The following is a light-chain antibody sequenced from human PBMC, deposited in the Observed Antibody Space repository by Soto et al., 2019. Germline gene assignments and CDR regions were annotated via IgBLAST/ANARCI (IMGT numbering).Light chain of an antibody. J-gene: IGKJ2*01. CDR3: QHYINWPPVYT. CDR1: QSIDNN. CDR2: AAS. V-gene: IGKV3-15*01. Sequence: IVSTQSPATLSLSPGERATLSCRASQSIDNNLAWYQQRPGQAPRLLIYAASVRATGVPARISGSGSGTEFTLIITSLQSEDFALYYCQHYINWPPVYTFGQGTKVDIK.